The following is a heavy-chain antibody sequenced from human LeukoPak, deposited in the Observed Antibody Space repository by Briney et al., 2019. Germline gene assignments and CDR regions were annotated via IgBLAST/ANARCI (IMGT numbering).Heavy chain of an antibody. J-gene: IGHJ3*02. CDR2: IDPSDSYT. CDR3: ARHYYDTLSTFDI. V-gene: IGHV5-10-1*01. Sequence: GESLRISCKGPGYSFTSYWISWVRQMPGKGLEWMGRIDPSDSYTKYSPSFQGHVTISADKSISTAYLQWSSLKASDTAIYFCARHYYDTLSTFDIWGQGTMVIVTS. D-gene: IGHD3-22*01. CDR1: GYSFTSYW.